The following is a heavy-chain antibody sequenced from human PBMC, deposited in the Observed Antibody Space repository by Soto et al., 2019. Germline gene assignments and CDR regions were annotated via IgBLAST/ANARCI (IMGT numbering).Heavy chain of an antibody. CDR2: ISYDSSNK. J-gene: IGHJ4*02. CDR1: GFTFSYG. CDR3: AKLVIGYCSGNTCDDY. Sequence: VQLLESGGGLIQPGGSLRLSCAAAGFTFSYGIHWLRQAPGKGLEWVAYISYDSSNKFYGDSVKGRFTISRDNSKNTQFLQMNSLRAEDTAVYYCAKLVIGYCSGNTCDDYWGQGTLVAVPS. V-gene: IGHV3-30*18. D-gene: IGHD2-15*01.